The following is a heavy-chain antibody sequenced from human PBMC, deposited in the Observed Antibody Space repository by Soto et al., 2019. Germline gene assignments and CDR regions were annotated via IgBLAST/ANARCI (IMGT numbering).Heavy chain of an antibody. Sequence: PGGSLRLSCAASGFTFSSYAMSWVRQAPGKGLEWVSDISSSSSTIYYTDSVKGRFTISRDNAKNSLYLQMNSLRAEDTAVYYCARHYYGSGSYLYNWFDPWGQGTLVTVSS. J-gene: IGHJ5*02. D-gene: IGHD3-10*01. CDR1: GFTFSSYA. V-gene: IGHV3-48*04. CDR2: ISSSSSTI. CDR3: ARHYYGSGSYLYNWFDP.